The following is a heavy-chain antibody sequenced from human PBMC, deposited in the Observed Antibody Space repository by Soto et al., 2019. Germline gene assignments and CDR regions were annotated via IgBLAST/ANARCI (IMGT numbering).Heavy chain of an antibody. Sequence: PSETLSLTCAVSGYSISSGYYWGWIRQPPGKGLEWIGSIYHSGSTYYNPSLKSRVTISVDTSKNQFSLKLSSVTAADTAVYYCARVMGDYGVFSYYFDYWGQGTLVTVSS. V-gene: IGHV4-38-2*01. CDR3: ARVMGDYGVFSYYFDY. CDR2: IYHSGST. CDR1: GYSISSGYY. J-gene: IGHJ4*02. D-gene: IGHD4-17*01.